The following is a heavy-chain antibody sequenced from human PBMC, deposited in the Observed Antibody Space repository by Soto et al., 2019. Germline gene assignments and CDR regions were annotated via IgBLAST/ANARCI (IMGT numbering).Heavy chain of an antibody. Sequence: PGGSLRLSCAASGFTFSSYAMSWVRQAPGKGLEWVSAISGSGGSTYYADSVKGRFTISRDNSKNTLYLQMNSLRAEDTAVYYCAKDLMAYCGGDCYSGAFDIWGQGTMVTVSS. D-gene: IGHD2-21*02. CDR3: AKDLMAYCGGDCYSGAFDI. CDR1: GFTFSSYA. V-gene: IGHV3-23*01. CDR2: ISGSGGST. J-gene: IGHJ3*02.